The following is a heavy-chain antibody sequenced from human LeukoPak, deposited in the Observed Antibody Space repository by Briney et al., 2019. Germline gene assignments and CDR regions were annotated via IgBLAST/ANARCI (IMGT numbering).Heavy chain of an antibody. CDR3: ARDTKLGY. CDR2: IKQDGSET. J-gene: IGHJ4*02. Sequence: PGGSLRLSCAASGFSFRSYYMSWVRQAPGKGLEWVANIKQDGSETYYVDSVKGRFSISRDNAKNSLYLQMNSLRDEDTGVYYCARDTKLGYWGQGTLVTVCS. CDR1: GFSFRSYY. V-gene: IGHV3-7*04. D-gene: IGHD1-1*01.